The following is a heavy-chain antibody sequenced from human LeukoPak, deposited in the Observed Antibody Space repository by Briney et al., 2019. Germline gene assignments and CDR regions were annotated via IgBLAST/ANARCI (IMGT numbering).Heavy chain of an antibody. CDR1: GFTFSSFW. CDR3: ASKQRELLQVDFDY. CDR2: IKSDGST. J-gene: IGHJ4*02. D-gene: IGHD1-26*01. V-gene: IGHV3-74*01. Sequence: PGGSLRLSCAASGFTFSSFWMHWVRQAPGKGLVWVSRIKSDGSTNYADSVKGRFTISRDNSKNTLYLQMNSLRAEDTAVYYCASKQRELLQVDFDYWGQGTLFTVS.